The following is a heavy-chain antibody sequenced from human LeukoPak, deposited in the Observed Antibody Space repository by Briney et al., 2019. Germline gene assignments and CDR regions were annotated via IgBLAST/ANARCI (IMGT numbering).Heavy chain of an antibody. CDR3: ANERGYDYGYSFDY. V-gene: IGHV3-30-3*02. CDR1: GFSFSSYA. Sequence: GRSLRLSCAASGFSFSSYAMHWVRQAPGKGLEWVAAIPNDGSKTYYADSVKGRFTISRDNSKNTLYLQMNSLRTEDTAVYYCANERGYDYGYSFDYWGQGTLVTVSS. D-gene: IGHD5-18*01. CDR2: IPNDGSKT. J-gene: IGHJ4*02.